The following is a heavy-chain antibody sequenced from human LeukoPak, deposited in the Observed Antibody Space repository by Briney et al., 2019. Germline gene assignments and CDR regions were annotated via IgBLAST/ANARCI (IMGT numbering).Heavy chain of an antibody. CDR3: AKDPLGYYYDSSGYLDY. J-gene: IGHJ4*02. D-gene: IGHD3-22*01. CDR2: ISGSGGST. CDR1: GFTFSSYS. Sequence: GGSLRLSWAASGFTFSSYSMNWVGQAPGKGLGWVSAISGSGGSTYYADSVKGRFTISRDNSKNTLYLQMNSLRAEDTAVYYCAKDPLGYYYDSSGYLDYWGQGTLVTVSS. V-gene: IGHV3-23*01.